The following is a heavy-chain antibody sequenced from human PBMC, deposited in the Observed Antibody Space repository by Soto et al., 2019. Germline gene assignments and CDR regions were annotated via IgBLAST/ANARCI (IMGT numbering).Heavy chain of an antibody. J-gene: IGHJ6*02. CDR1: GGSISISSYY. Sequence: PSETLSLSCTVSGGSISISSYYWGWIRQPPGKGLEWIGSIYYSGSTYYNPSLKSRVTISVDTSKNQFSLKLSSVTAADTAVYYCARRPYYDILTGLDYGMDVWGQGTTVT. CDR3: ARRPYYDILTGLDYGMDV. D-gene: IGHD3-9*01. V-gene: IGHV4-39*01. CDR2: IYYSGST.